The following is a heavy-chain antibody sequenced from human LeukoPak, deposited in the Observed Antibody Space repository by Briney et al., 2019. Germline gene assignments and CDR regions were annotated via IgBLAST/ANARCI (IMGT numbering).Heavy chain of an antibody. CDR3: AREGPTMIVSEYYFDY. V-gene: IGHV3-11*01. J-gene: IGHJ4*02. D-gene: IGHD3-22*01. CDR2: ISSSGSTI. Sequence: PGGSLRLSCAASGFTFSDYYMSWIRQAPGKGLEWVSYISSSGSTIYYADSVKGRFTISRDNAKNSLYLQMNSLRAEDTAVYYCAREGPTMIVSEYYFDYWGQGTLVTVSS. CDR1: GFTFSDYY.